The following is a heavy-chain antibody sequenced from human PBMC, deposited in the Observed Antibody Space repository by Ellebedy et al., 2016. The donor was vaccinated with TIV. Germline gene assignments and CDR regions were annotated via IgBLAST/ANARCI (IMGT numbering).Heavy chain of an antibody. V-gene: IGHV4-34*01. J-gene: IGHJ6*02. CDR2: INHSGST. D-gene: IGHD2-2*01. Sequence: SETLSLTXAVYGGSFSGYYWSWIRQPPGKGLEWIGEINHSGSTNYNPSLKSRVTISVDTSKNQFSLKLSSVTAADTAVYYCAAPPGYCSSTSCYDYGMDVWGQGTTVTVSS. CDR3: AAPPGYCSSTSCYDYGMDV. CDR1: GGSFSGYY.